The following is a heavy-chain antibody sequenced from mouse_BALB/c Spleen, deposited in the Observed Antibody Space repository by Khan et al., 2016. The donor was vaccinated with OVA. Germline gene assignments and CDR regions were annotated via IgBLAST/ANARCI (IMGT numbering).Heavy chain of an antibody. J-gene: IGHJ2*01. CDR1: GFTFSSYA. CDR2: ISSGGFT. CDR3: TGGLCLYYFDY. Sequence: EVELVESGGGLVKPGGSLKLSCAASGFTFSSYAMSWVRQTPETRLEWVASISSGGFTYYPDSVKGRFTISRDNARDILYLQMGSRRSEDTAIYDCTGGLCLYYFDYWGQGTTLTVSS. V-gene: IGHV5-6-5*01. D-gene: IGHD6-1*01.